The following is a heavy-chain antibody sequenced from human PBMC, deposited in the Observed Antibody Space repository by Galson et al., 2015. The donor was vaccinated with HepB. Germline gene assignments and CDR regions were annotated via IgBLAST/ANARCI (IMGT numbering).Heavy chain of an antibody. J-gene: IGHJ4*02. D-gene: IGHD6-19*01. CDR3: ASSGGGIAVAGPFDY. CDR2: ISYDGSNK. V-gene: IGHV3-30*04. Sequence: SLRLSCAASGFTFSSYAMHWVRQAPGKGLEWVAVISYDGSNKYYADSVKGRFTISRDNSKNTLYLQMNSLRAEDTAVYYCASSGGGIAVAGPFDYWGQGTLVTVSS. CDR1: GFTFSSYA.